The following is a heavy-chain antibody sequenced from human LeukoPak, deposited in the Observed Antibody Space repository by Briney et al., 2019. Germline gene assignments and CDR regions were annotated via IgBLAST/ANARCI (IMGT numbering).Heavy chain of an antibody. J-gene: IGHJ4*02. Sequence: GGSLRLSCAASGFTFSDYYMSWIRQAPGKGLEWVSYISTSGSNIYYADSVKSRFTISRDNAKNSLHLQMNSLRAEDTAVYYCARDCTHFDYWGQGTLVTVSS. D-gene: IGHD2-8*01. CDR1: GFTFSDYY. V-gene: IGHV3-11*01. CDR3: ARDCTHFDY. CDR2: ISTSGSNI.